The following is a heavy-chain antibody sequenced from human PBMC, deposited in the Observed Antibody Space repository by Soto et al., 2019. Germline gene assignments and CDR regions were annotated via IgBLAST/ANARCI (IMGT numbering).Heavy chain of an antibody. CDR3: ARSFGWYAVDS. J-gene: IGHJ4*02. CDR1: GGSISGYY. Sequence: PSETLSLTCTVSGGSISGYYWSWIRRPPGKGLEWIGYMYNSGSTVYNPPFESRVTITVDTYKNQFSLKLSSVTAADTAIYYCARSFGWYAVDSWGQGILVTVSS. D-gene: IGHD6-19*01. CDR2: MYNSGST. V-gene: IGHV4-59*01.